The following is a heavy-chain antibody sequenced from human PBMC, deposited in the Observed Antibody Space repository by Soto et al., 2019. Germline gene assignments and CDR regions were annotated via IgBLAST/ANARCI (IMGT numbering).Heavy chain of an antibody. CDR2: ISGSGGST. CDR3: AKDGRDDYIWGSYRYGVDY. J-gene: IGHJ4*02. Sequence: EVQLLESGGGLVQPGGSPRLSCAASGFTFSSYAMSWVRQAPGKGLEWVSAISGSGGSTYYADSVKGRFTISRDNSKNTLYLQMNSLRAEDTAVYYCAKDGRDDYIWGSYRYGVDYWGQGTLVTVSS. D-gene: IGHD3-16*02. CDR1: GFTFSSYA. V-gene: IGHV3-23*01.